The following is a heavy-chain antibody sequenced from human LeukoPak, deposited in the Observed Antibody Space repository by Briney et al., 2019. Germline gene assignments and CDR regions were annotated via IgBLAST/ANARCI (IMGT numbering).Heavy chain of an antibody. CDR3: ARAPITIFGVPNRRWGYFDY. J-gene: IGHJ4*02. D-gene: IGHD3-3*01. CDR1: GGSFSGYY. CDR2: INHSGST. V-gene: IGHV4-34*01. Sequence: PSETLSLTCAVYGGSFSGYYWSWIRQPPGKGLEWIGEINHSGSTNYNPSLKSRVTISVDTSKNQFSLKLSSVTAADTAVYYCARAPITIFGVPNRRWGYFDYWGQGTLVTVSS.